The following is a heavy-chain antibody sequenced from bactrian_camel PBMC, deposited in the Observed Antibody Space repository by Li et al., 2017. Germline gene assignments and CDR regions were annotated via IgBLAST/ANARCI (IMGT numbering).Heavy chain of an antibody. J-gene: IGHJ4*01. D-gene: IGHD6*01. CDR3: AADTYRCPAPRTVVAGYNY. CDR2: VTGGGST. V-gene: IGHV3S53*01. Sequence: QLVESGGGLVQPGGSLRLSCVASGYAKCIGWFRQAPGEEREGVAAVTGGGSTYTADSVEGRFTISRDSAKNTVYLQMNNLKPEDSAMYYCAADTYRCPAPRTVVAGYNYWGQGTQVTV. CDR1: GYAKC.